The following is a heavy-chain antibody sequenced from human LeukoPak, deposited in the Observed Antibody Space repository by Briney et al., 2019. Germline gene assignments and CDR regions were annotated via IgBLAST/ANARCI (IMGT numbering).Heavy chain of an antibody. Sequence: KTSETLSLTCAVYGGSFSGYYWSWICQPPGKGLEWIGEINHSGSTNYNPSLKSRVTISVDTSKNQFSLKLSSVTAADTAVYYCARTTEAHSWQTRYYSYYMDVWGKGTTVTVSS. CDR1: GGSFSGYY. CDR2: INHSGST. D-gene: IGHD6-13*01. CDR3: ARTTEAHSWQTRYYSYYMDV. J-gene: IGHJ6*03. V-gene: IGHV4-34*01.